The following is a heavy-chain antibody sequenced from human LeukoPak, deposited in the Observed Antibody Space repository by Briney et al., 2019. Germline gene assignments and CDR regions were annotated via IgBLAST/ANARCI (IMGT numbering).Heavy chain of an antibody. CDR3: ARRIRFLEWPQEDAFDI. CDR1: GYSISSGYY. CDR2: SYQSGST. D-gene: IGHD3-3*01. V-gene: IGHV4-38-2*01. J-gene: IGHJ3*02. Sequence: SETLTLTCAVSGYSISSGYYWGWIRPPPGKGVEWIGISYQSGSTYSNPSLKTRVTISVHTSKNQFSLKLSSVTAADTAVYYCARRIRFLEWPQEDAFDIWGQGTMVTVSS.